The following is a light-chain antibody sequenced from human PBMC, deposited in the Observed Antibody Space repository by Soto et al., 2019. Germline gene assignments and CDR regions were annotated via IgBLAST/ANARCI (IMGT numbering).Light chain of an antibody. CDR2: ANI. CDR3: QSYDSSPSGYV. Sequence: QSVLTQPPSVSGSPGQSVTISCTGIGSNIGAGYDVHWYQQLPGTAPKPLIFANINRPSGVPDRFSGSKSGTSASLAITGLRAEDEADYYCQSYDSSPSGYVFGTGTKVTVL. CDR1: GSNIGAGYD. V-gene: IGLV1-40*01. J-gene: IGLJ1*01.